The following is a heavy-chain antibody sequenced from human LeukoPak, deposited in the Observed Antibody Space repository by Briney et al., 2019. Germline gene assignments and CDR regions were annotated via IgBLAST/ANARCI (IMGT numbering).Heavy chain of an antibody. CDR1: GASISSYY. CDR2: IYTSGST. V-gene: IGHV4-4*07. D-gene: IGHD6-6*01. J-gene: IGHJ5*01. CDR3: ARELAARFDS. Sequence: SETLSLTCTVSGASISSYYWGWIRQPAGKGLEWIGRIYTSGSTNYNPSLKGRVTMSVDTSRNQFSLNLSSVAAADTAVYYCARELAARFDSWGQGTLVTVSS.